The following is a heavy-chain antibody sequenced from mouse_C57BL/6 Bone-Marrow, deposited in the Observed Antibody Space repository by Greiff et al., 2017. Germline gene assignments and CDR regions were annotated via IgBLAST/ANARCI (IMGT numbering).Heavy chain of an antibody. CDR3: ARYYYVSSRWYFDV. J-gene: IGHJ1*03. Sequence: EVQLVESGGGLVKPGGSLKLSCAASGFTFSSYAMSWVRQTPEKRLEWVATISDGGSYTYYPDNVKGRFTISRDNAKNNLYLQMSHLKSEDTAMYYCARYYYVSSRWYFDVWGTGTTVTVSS. V-gene: IGHV5-4*01. CDR1: GFTFSSYA. D-gene: IGHD1-1*01. CDR2: ISDGGSYT.